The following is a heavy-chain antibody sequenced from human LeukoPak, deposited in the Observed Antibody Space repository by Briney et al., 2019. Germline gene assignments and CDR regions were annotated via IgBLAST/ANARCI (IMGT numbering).Heavy chain of an antibody. CDR2: IKEDGSEK. V-gene: IGHV3-7*05. J-gene: IGHJ4*02. Sequence: RPGGSLRLSCIASGFTFSSYWMSWVRQAPGGGLEWVANIKEDGSEKYYVDSVKGRFTISRDSAKISLYLQMNSLRAEDTAVYYCASQFWWAAVAGTTLDYWGQGTLVTVSS. CDR3: ASQFWWAAVAGTTLDY. CDR1: GFTFSSYW. D-gene: IGHD6-19*01.